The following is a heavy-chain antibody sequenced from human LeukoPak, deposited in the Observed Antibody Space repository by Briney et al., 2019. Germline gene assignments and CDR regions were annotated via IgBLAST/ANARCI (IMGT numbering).Heavy chain of an antibody. V-gene: IGHV3-23*01. CDR3: ARALLPRSLFDF. D-gene: IGHD3-10*01. CDR2: TSSSDAGT. Sequence: GGSPRLSCAASGFTLNNYAMSWVRQAPGKGLEWVSATSSSDAGTYHADSVRGRFTISRDNSKNTLYLQMNSLRAEDAAVYYCARALLPRSLFDFWGQGTLVTVSS. CDR1: GFTLNNYA. J-gene: IGHJ4*02.